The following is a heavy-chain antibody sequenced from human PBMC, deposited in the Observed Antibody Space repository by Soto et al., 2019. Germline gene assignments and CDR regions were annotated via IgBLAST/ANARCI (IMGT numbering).Heavy chain of an antibody. CDR1: GYTFTSYA. V-gene: IGHV1-3*01. CDR2: INAGNGNT. D-gene: IGHD2-15*01. J-gene: IGHJ4*02. Sequence: QVQLVQSGAEVKKPGASVKVSCKASGYTFTSYAMHWVRQAPGQRLEWMGWINAGNGNTKYSQKFQGRVTITRDTSASTADMELSSLRSEDTAVYYCARGRRYCSGGSCYGGGLYPLYYFDYWGQGTLVTVSS. CDR3: ARGRRYCSGGSCYGGGLYPLYYFDY.